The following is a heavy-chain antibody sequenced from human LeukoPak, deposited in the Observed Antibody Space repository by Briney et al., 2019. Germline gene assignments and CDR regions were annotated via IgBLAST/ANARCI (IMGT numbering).Heavy chain of an antibody. CDR1: GGSISSGSYY. Sequence: TLSLTCTVSGGSISSGSYYWSWIRQPAGKGLEWIGRIYTSGSTNYNPSLKSRVTISVDTSKNQFSLKLSSVTAADTAVYYCASDIVGATWRYYYYGMDVWGQGTTVTVSS. D-gene: IGHD1-26*01. CDR2: IYTSGST. V-gene: IGHV4-61*02. CDR3: ASDIVGATWRYYYYGMDV. J-gene: IGHJ6*02.